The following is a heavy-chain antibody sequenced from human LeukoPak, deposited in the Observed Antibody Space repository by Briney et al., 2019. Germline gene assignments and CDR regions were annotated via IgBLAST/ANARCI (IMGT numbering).Heavy chain of an antibody. CDR2: ISNSGSAI. CDR1: GFTFSNYE. CDR3: ARVGGGCSTTSCPDY. V-gene: IGHV3-48*03. Sequence: GGSLRLSXAASGFTFSNYEINWVRQAPGKGLEWVSYISNSGSAIYYADSVKGRFTISRDNAKNSLYLQMNSLRAEDTAVYYCARVGGGCSTTSCPDYWGQGTLVAVSS. J-gene: IGHJ4*02. D-gene: IGHD2-2*01.